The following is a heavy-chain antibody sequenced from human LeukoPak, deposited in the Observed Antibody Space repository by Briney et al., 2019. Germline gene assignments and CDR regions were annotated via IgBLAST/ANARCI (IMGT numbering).Heavy chain of an antibody. CDR1: GYFISSGYY. Sequence: SETLSLTCAVSGYFISSGYYWGWIRQPPGKGLEWIGSIYHSGSTYYNPSLKSRVTISVDTSKNQFSLKLSSVTAADTAVYYCARDWGFVVAALYYFDYWGQGTLVTVSS. CDR3: ARDWGFVVAALYYFDY. D-gene: IGHD2-15*01. J-gene: IGHJ4*02. CDR2: IYHSGST. V-gene: IGHV4-38-2*02.